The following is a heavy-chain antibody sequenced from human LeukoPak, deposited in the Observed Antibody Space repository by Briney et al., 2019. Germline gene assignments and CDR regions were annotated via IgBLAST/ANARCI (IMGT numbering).Heavy chain of an antibody. Sequence: PSETLSLTCTVSGGSISNYYWSWIRQPAGKGLEWIGRIYTSGSTNYNPSLKSRITMSVDTSKNQFSLKLSSVTAADTAVYYCARFTNHDEYSSSYIDYWGQGTLVTVSS. CDR3: ARFTNHDEYSSSYIDY. J-gene: IGHJ4*02. V-gene: IGHV4-4*07. CDR1: GGSISNYY. D-gene: IGHD6-6*01. CDR2: IYTSGST.